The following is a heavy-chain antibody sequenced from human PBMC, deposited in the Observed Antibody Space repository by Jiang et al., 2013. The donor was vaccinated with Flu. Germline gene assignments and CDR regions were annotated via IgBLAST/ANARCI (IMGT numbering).Heavy chain of an antibody. Sequence: VQLVESGGGVVQPGRSLRLSCAASGFTFSSYAMHWVRQAPGKGLEGMAVISYDGSIKYYADSVKGRFTISRDNSKNTLYLQMNSLRAEDTAVYYCARDSGEIEYSGAEYYFDYWGQGTLVTVSS. CDR2: ISYDGSIK. J-gene: IGHJ4*02. CDR3: ARDSGEIEYSGAEYYFDY. CDR1: GFTFSSYA. V-gene: IGHV3-30*04. D-gene: IGHD6-6*01.